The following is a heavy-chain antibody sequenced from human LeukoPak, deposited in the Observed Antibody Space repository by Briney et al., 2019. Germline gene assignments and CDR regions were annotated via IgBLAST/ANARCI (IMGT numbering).Heavy chain of an antibody. D-gene: IGHD1-1*01. J-gene: IGHJ4*02. CDR3: TRDRGAYNLYDY. V-gene: IGHV3-49*03. CDR2: IRSKAYGETA. Sequence: GGSLRLSCTASGFTFGDYAMSWIRQAPGKGLEWVGFIRSKAYGETADYAVSVKGTFTISRDDSKAIAYLQMNSLKTEDTAVYHCTRDRGAYNLYDYWGQGTLVTVSS. CDR1: GFTFGDYA.